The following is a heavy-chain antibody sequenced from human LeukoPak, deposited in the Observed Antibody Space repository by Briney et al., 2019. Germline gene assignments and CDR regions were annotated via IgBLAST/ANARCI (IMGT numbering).Heavy chain of an antibody. Sequence: KAGGSLRLSCAASGFTFSDYYMSWIRQAPGKGLEWVSYISSSSSYIYYADSVKGRFTISRDNAKNSLYLQMNSLRAEDTAVYYCARPLGRDYYDSSGYYFYGYWGQGTLVTVSS. V-gene: IGHV3-11*06. CDR1: GFTFSDYY. D-gene: IGHD3-22*01. CDR2: ISSSSSYI. J-gene: IGHJ4*02. CDR3: ARPLGRDYYDSSGYYFYGY.